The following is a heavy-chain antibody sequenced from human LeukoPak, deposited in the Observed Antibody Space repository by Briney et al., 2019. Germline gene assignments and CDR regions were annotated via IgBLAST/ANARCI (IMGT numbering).Heavy chain of an antibody. CDR3: AIDPLFAYYYDSSGYPNGAFDI. V-gene: IGHV4-31*03. D-gene: IGHD3-22*01. CDR1: GGSISSGGYY. J-gene: IGHJ3*02. CDR2: IYYSGST. Sequence: SETLSLTCTVSGGSISSGGYYWSWIRQHPGKGLEWIGYIYYSGSTYYNPSLKSRVTISVDTSKNQFSLKLSSVTAADTAVYYCAIDPLFAYYYDSSGYPNGAFDIWGQGTMVTVSS.